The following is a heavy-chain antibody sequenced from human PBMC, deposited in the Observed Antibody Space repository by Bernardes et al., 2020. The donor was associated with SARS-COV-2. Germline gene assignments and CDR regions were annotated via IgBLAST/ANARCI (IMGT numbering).Heavy chain of an antibody. CDR2: NNPYSGAT. CDR3: ARFFDYDDRNNFDY. J-gene: IGHJ4*02. D-gene: IGHD4-17*01. V-gene: IGHV1-2*02. CDR1: GYSFTDFY. Sequence: ASVKVSCRASGYSFTDFYIHWVRQAPGQGLEWLGWNNPYSGATNYARKFRDRVTMTADTSIGTAYMEVSRLRSDDTAVYYCARFFDYDDRNNFDYWGQGTLVTVSS.